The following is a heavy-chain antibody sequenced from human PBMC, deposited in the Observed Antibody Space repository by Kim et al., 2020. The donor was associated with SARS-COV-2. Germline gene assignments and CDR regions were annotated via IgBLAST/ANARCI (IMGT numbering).Heavy chain of an antibody. J-gene: IGHJ2*01. CDR3: ARIQMATIAWYFDL. V-gene: IGHV4-39*07. Sequence: NPTLESRVTISVDTSKNQFSIKLSSVTAADTAVYYCARIQMATIAWYFDLWGRGTLVTVSS. D-gene: IGHD5-12*01.